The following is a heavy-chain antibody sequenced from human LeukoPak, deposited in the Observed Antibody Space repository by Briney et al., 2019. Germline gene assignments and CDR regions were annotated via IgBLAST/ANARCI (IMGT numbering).Heavy chain of an antibody. CDR3: ARFSWGCSTASCYLTN. CDR1: GGSLSGHY. CDR2: IYYTGTT. D-gene: IGHD2-2*01. Sequence: PSETLSLTCTVGGGSLSGHYWGWIRQPPGKGLELVGHIYYTGTTFYNPALNSRVANALDTSRNQFSLRLTSVIAADMAVYYCARFSWGCSTASCYLTNWGQGALVTVSS. V-gene: IGHV4-59*11. J-gene: IGHJ4*02.